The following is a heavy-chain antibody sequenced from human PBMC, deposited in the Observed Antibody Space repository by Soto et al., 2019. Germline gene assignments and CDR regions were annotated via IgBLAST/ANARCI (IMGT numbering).Heavy chain of an antibody. D-gene: IGHD2-2*01. V-gene: IGHV4-34*01. CDR3: ARGFRRSTSCSLFYY. Sequence: QVQLQQWGAGLLKPSETLSLTCAVYGGSFSGYYWSWIRQPPGKGLEWIGEINHSGSTNYNPYLKSRVTISVDTSKNQFSLKLSSVTAADTAVYYCARGFRRSTSCSLFYYWGQGTLVTVSS. CDR2: INHSGST. J-gene: IGHJ4*02. CDR1: GGSFSGYY.